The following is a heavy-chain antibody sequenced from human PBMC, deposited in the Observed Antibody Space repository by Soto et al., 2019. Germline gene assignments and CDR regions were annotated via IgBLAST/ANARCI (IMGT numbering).Heavy chain of an antibody. CDR3: ARQVTMIVVGTDY. CDR1: GGSISSSSYY. J-gene: IGHJ4*02. V-gene: IGHV4-39*01. CDR2: IYYSGST. D-gene: IGHD3-22*01. Sequence: QLQLQESGPGLVKPSETLSLTCTVSGGSISSSSYYWGWIRQPPGKGLEWIGSIYYSGSTYYNPSLKSRVTISVDTSKNQSSLKLSSVTAADTAVYYCARQVTMIVVGTDYWGQGTLVTVSS.